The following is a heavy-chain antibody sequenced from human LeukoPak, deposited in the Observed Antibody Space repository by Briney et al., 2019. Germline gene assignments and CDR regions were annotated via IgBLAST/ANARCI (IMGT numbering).Heavy chain of an antibody. CDR2: IYYSGST. CDR1: GGSISSSSYC. J-gene: IGHJ4*02. D-gene: IGHD5-12*01. V-gene: IGHV4-39*01. CDR3: ARSPYSGYDRSYYFDY. Sequence: PSETLSLTCTVSGGSISSSSYCWGWIRQPPGKGLEWIGSIYYSGSTYYNPSLKSRVTISVDTSKNQFSLKLSSVTAADTAVYYCARSPYSGYDRSYYFDYWGQGTLVTVSS.